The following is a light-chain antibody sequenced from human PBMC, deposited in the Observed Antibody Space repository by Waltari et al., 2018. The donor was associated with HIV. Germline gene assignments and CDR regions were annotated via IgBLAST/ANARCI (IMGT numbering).Light chain of an antibody. CDR1: NLGSKS. CDR3: QVWDSSSDAYV. J-gene: IGLJ1*01. Sequence: SYVLAQPPSVSVAPGKTARITCGGTNLGSKSVHWYQQKPGQAPVVVIYYDSDRPSGIPERFSGSNSGNTATLTISRVEAGDEADYYCQVWDSSSDAYVFGTGTKVTVL. V-gene: IGLV3-21*04. CDR2: YDS.